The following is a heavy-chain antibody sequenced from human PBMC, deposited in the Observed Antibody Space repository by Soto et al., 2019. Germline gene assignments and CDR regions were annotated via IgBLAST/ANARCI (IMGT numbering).Heavy chain of an antibody. V-gene: IGHV3-53*01. J-gene: IGHJ5*02. CDR3: ARIITIFGVVGDWFDP. Sequence: GGSLRLSCAASGFTVNSNYMSWFRQAPGKGLDWVSVIYSGGSTYYTDSVKGRFTISRDNSKNTLYLQMNSLRAEDTAVYYCARIITIFGVVGDWFDPWGQGTLVTVSS. D-gene: IGHD3-3*01. CDR1: GFTVNSNY. CDR2: IYSGGST.